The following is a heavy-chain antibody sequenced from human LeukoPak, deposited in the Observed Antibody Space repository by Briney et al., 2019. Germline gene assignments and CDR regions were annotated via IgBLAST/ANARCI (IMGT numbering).Heavy chain of an antibody. CDR3: ARDLSNYYGSGSYDY. CDR2: MYHSGYA. D-gene: IGHD3-10*01. V-gene: IGHV4-38-2*02. Sequence: SETLSLTCTVSGYSISSGHYWGWIRQPPGKGLEWIGSMYHSGYAYYNPSLKSRVTISVDTSKNQLSLKLSSVTAADTAVYYCARDLSNYYGSGSYDYWGQGTLVTVSS. J-gene: IGHJ4*02. CDR1: GYSISSGHY.